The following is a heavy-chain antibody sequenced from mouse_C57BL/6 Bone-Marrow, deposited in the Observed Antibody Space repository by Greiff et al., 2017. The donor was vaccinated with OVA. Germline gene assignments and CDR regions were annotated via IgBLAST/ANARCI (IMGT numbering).Heavy chain of an antibody. Sequence: EVQRVESGGGLVQSGRSLRLSCATSGFTFSDFYMEWVRQAPGKGLEWIAASRNKANDYTTEYSASVKGRFIVSRDTSQSILYLQMNALRAEDTAIYYCARDAYYSNRYYAMDYWGQGTSVTVSS. D-gene: IGHD2-5*01. CDR3: ARDAYYSNRYYAMDY. V-gene: IGHV7-1*01. J-gene: IGHJ4*01. CDR1: GFTFSDFY. CDR2: SRNKANDYTT.